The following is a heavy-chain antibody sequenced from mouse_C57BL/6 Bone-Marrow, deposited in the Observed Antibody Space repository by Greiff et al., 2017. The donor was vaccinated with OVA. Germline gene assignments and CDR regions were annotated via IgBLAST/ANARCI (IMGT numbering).Heavy chain of an antibody. D-gene: IGHD1-1*01. V-gene: IGHV5-9-3*01. CDR1: GFTFSRYA. J-gene: IGHJ2*01. Sequence: EVKLVESGGGLVKPGGSLKLSCAASGFTFSRYAMSWVRQTPEKRLEWVATISSGGTYTYYPDSVKGRFTISRDNADNTLYLQMSSLRSEDTAMYYCTRHTDYYGSSPSFDFWGQGTTLTVSS. CDR3: TRHTDYYGSSPSFDF. CDR2: ISSGGTYT.